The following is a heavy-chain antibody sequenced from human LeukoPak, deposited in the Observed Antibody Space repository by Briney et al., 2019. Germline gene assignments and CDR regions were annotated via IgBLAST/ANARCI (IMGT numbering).Heavy chain of an antibody. CDR2: IKQDGSAK. V-gene: IGHV3-7*01. CDR3: AREVRGTYLDY. CDR1: GFTLSGYW. D-gene: IGHD4/OR15-4a*01. Sequence: GGSLRLSCAASGFTLSGYWMSWVRQAPGKGLEWVANIKQDGSAKYYVDSVKGRFTISRDNAKNSLFLQMNSLRDEDTAVYYCAREVRGTYLDYWGQGTLVTVSS. J-gene: IGHJ4*02.